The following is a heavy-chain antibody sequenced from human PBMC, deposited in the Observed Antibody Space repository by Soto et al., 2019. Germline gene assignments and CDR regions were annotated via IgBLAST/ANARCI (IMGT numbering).Heavy chain of an antibody. V-gene: IGHV3-48*03. J-gene: IGHJ4*02. D-gene: IGHD2-21*01. CDR1: GFTFSYFE. CDR3: AKGHVFVAPHNGRSFDS. Sequence: PGGSLRLSCAASGFTFSYFEMSWVRQAQGKGLEWISYITSSGGTTYYADSVKGRFTISRDNTKNSLYLQMNILSAEVTAVYYCAKGHVFVAPHNGRSFDSWGQGSLVTVSS. CDR2: ITSSGGTT.